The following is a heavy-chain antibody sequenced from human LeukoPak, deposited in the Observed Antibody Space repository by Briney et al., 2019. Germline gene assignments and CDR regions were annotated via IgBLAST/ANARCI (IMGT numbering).Heavy chain of an antibody. Sequence: GASVKVSCKASGYSFTNYGFSWVRQAPGQGLEWMGWISAYNCYTDYAQKLQFRVTMTTDTSTSTAYLELRSLRSDDTAVYYCARDKAVTTEVTQHFHHWGQGTLVTVSS. CDR3: ARDKAVTTEVTQHFHH. CDR2: ISAYNCYT. J-gene: IGHJ1*01. D-gene: IGHD4-23*01. V-gene: IGHV1-18*01. CDR1: GYSFTNYG.